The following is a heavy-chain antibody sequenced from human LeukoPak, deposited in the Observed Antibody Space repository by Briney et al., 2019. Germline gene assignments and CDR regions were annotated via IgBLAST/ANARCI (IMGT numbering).Heavy chain of an antibody. V-gene: IGHV3-48*04. CDR1: GFTFSSYS. J-gene: IGHJ3*02. CDR3: ARVPGYCSSTRCYVHASDI. Sequence: PGGSLRLSCAASGFTFSSYSMNWVRQAPGKGLEWVSYISSSSSTIYNADSVKGRFTISRDNAKNSLYLQMNSLRAEDTAVYYCARVPGYCSSTRCYVHASDIWGQGTMVTVSS. CDR2: ISSSSSTI. D-gene: IGHD2-2*01.